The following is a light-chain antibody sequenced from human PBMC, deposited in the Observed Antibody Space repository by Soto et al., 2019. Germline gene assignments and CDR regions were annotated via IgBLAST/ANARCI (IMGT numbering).Light chain of an antibody. Sequence: IGLTISTGAVSLSPGERTTLSCTAIQSVSSNYLACYQQKPPQAPRLLIYGASSRATGIPDRCSGSGCGRDYTLPISRLEPHDDAVYYCQQYGSTPPITFGGGTRLEI. J-gene: IGKJ5*01. CDR3: QQYGSTPPIT. CDR2: GAS. CDR1: QSVSSNY. V-gene: IGKV3-20*01.